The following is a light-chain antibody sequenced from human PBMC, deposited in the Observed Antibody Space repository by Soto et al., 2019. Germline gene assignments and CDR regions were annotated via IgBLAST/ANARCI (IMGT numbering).Light chain of an antibody. V-gene: IGLV1-40*01. CDR3: QSYKRRLFAVV. Sequence: QSVLTQPPSVSAAPGQRVTISCIGSSFNIGSGYDVHWYHFLPGTAPRLVISRDTIRPSGVPDRFSGSKSGTSASLAITGLQAEKEGDYYGQSYKRRLFAVVFGGGTKLPAL. CDR1: SFNIGSGYD. J-gene: IGLJ2*01. CDR2: RDT.